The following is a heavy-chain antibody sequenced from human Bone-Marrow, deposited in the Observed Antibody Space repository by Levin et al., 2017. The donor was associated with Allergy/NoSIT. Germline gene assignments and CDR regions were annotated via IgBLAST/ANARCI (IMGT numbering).Heavy chain of an antibody. CDR1: GFTFSSYV. J-gene: IGHJ4*02. CDR3: AKGPGYDFWSGYYEEH. Sequence: GGSLRLSCAASGFTFSSYVMSWVRQVPGRGLEWVSAIRGGGDRTYYADSVKGRFSISRDNSKNTLLLQINSLRGEDTALYYCAKGPGYDFWSGYYEEHWGQGTLVTVSS. D-gene: IGHD3-3*01. V-gene: IGHV3-23*01. CDR2: IRGGGDRT.